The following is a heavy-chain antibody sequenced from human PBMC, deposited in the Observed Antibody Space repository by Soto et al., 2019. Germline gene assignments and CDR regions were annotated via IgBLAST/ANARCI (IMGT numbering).Heavy chain of an antibody. V-gene: IGHV3-30-3*01. CDR1: GFTFSSNA. CDR3: ARARLDTPALDY. D-gene: IGHD2-2*01. CDR2: ISYDGSNK. Sequence: QVQLVESGGGVVQPGRSLRLSCAASGFTFSSNAMHWVRQAQGKGLEWVAVISYDGSNKYYADSVKGRFTISRDNSKNTRYLQMNSLRAEDTAVYYCARARLDTPALDYWGQGTLVTVSS. J-gene: IGHJ4*02.